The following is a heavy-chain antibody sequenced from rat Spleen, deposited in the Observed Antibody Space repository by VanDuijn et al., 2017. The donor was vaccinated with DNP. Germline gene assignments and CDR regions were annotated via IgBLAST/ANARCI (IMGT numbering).Heavy chain of an antibody. D-gene: IGHD1-10*01. CDR1: GFNFNDYW. CDR3: ARGPNNGGYADYFDY. V-gene: IGHV4-2*01. Sequence: EVKLVESGGGLVQPGRSLKLSCTASGFNFNDYWMGWVRQAPGKGLEWIGTINKDSSTINYAPSLKDKFTISRDNAQTTLFLQMSKLGSEDTAIYYCARGPNNGGYADYFDYWGQGVMVTVSS. CDR2: INKDSSTI. J-gene: IGHJ2*01.